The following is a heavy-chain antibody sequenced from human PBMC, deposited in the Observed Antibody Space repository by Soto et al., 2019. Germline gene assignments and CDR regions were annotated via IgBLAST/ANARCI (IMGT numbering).Heavy chain of an antibody. J-gene: IGHJ4*02. V-gene: IGHV3-66*01. CDR3: ARWAVGYGGLDY. D-gene: IGHD6-19*01. CDR1: GFTISSNY. CDR2: IYSGGTT. Sequence: EVQLVESGGGLVQPGGSLRLSCAAPGFTISSNYMSWVRQAPGKGLEWVSVIYSGGTTYYPDSVKGRFTISRDNSKNTLYLQMNSLRAEDTAVYYCARWAVGYGGLDYWGQGTLVTVSS.